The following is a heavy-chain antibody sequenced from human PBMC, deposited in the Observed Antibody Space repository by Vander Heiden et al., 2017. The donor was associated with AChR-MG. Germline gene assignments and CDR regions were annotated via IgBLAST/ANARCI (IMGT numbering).Heavy chain of an antibody. CDR3: AKGLPWRRISFLNYYYYMDV. J-gene: IGHJ6*03. D-gene: IGHD3-10*01. CDR1: GSTVSSYA. V-gene: IGHV3-23*01. Sequence: EVQLLESGGGLVQPGGSLRLSCAASGSTVSSYAMSGVRQAPGKGLGWVSAISGSGGSTYYADSVKGRFTISRDNSKNTLYLQMNSLRAEDTAVYYCAKGLPWRRISFLNYYYYMDVWGKGTTVTVSS. CDR2: ISGSGGST.